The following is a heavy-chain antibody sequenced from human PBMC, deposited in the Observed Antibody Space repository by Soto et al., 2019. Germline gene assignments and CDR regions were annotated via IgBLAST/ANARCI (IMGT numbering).Heavy chain of an antibody. CDR1: GGSISSSNW. J-gene: IGHJ6*02. V-gene: IGHV4-4*02. CDR2: IYHSGST. CDR3: ERASITIFGVVIPTYYYYGMDV. Sequence: PSETLSLTCAVSGGSISSSNWWSWVRQPPGKGLEWIGEIYHSGSTNYNPSLKSRVTISVDKSKNQFSLKLTSVTAADTAVYYCERASITIFGVVIPTYYYYGMDVWGQGTTVTVSS. D-gene: IGHD3-3*01.